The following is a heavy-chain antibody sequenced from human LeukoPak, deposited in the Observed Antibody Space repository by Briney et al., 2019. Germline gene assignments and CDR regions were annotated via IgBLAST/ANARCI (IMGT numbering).Heavy chain of an antibody. J-gene: IGHJ1*01. CDR2: IYGGGST. CDR1: GFAVSNNY. CDR3: ARAYDSSGYWPEYFHH. D-gene: IGHD3-22*01. V-gene: IGHV3-53*04. Sequence: GGSLRLSCAASGFAVSNNYMSWVRQAPGKGLEWVSIIYGGGSTYYADSVNGRFTISRHNSKNTLFLQMNSLRTEDTAVYYCARAYDSSGYWPEYFHHWGQGILVTVSS.